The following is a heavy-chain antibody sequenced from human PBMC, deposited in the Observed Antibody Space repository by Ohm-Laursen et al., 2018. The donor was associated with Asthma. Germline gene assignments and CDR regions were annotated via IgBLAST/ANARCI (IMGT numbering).Heavy chain of an antibody. V-gene: IGHV1-18*01. Sequence: SVKVSCNASGYTFTSYGISWVRQAPGQGLEWMGWISAYNGNTNYAQKLQGRVTMTTDTSTSTAYMELRSLRSDDTAVYYCARVRKWESRDYFDYWGQGTLVTVSS. CDR3: ARVRKWESRDYFDY. CDR1: GYTFTSYG. D-gene: IGHD1-26*01. J-gene: IGHJ4*02. CDR2: ISAYNGNT.